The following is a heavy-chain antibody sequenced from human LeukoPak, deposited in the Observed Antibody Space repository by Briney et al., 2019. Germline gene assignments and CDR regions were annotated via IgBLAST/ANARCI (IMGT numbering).Heavy chain of an antibody. D-gene: IGHD3-10*01. J-gene: IGHJ4*02. CDR3: AAGLLWFGELSKVDY. Sequence: ASVKVSCKASGYTFTSYDINWVRQATGQGLEWMGWMNPNSGNTGYAQKFQGRVTITRNTSISTAYMELSSLRSEDTAVYYCAAGLLWFGELSKVDYWGQGTLVTVSS. V-gene: IGHV1-8*03. CDR1: GYTFTSYD. CDR2: MNPNSGNT.